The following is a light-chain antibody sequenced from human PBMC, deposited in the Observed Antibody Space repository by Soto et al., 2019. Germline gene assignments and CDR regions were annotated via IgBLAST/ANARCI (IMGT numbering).Light chain of an antibody. CDR2: GAS. J-gene: IGKJ4*01. V-gene: IGKV3-15*01. CDR1: QSVSSN. Sequence: EIVMTQSPATLSVSPGERATLSCRASQSVSSNLAWYQQKPGQAPRLLIYGASTRATGIPARFSGSGSGTEFTLTISSLQSEDWAVYYCQQYNNWPRTFGGGTKVEIK. CDR3: QQYNNWPRT.